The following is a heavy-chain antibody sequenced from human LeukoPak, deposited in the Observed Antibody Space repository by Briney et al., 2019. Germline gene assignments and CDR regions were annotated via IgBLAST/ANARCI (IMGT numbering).Heavy chain of an antibody. V-gene: IGHV3-30*18. J-gene: IGHJ4*02. CDR2: ISYDGSNK. CDR1: GFTFSSYG. CDR3: AKFMGIGYGDYGPDPDY. D-gene: IGHD4-17*01. Sequence: GRSLRLSCAASGFTFSSYGMHWVRQAPGKGLEWVEVISYDGSNKYYADSVKGRFTISRDNSKNTLYLQMNSLRAEDTAVYYCAKFMGIGYGDYGPDPDYWGQGTLVTVSS.